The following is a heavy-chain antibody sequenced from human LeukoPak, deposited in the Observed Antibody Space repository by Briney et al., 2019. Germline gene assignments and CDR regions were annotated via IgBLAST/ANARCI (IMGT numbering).Heavy chain of an antibody. CDR1: GGSFSGYY. D-gene: IGHD3-10*01. CDR2: IYTSGST. Sequence: SETLSLTCAVYGGSFSGYYWSWIRQPAGKGLEWIGRIYTSGSTNYNPSLKSRVTMSVDTSKNQFSLKLSSVTAADTAIYYCAKHYMGSYDNRGLDYWGQGILVTVSS. CDR3: AKHYMGSYDNRGLDY. J-gene: IGHJ4*02. V-gene: IGHV4-59*10.